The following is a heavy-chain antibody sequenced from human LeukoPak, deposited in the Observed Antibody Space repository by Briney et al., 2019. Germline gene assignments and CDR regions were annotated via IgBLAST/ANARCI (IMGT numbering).Heavy chain of an antibody. CDR3: AKQLGYCSDGSCYFPY. CDR2: IIPIFGTA. V-gene: IGHV1-69*13. J-gene: IGHJ4*02. D-gene: IGHD2-15*01. CDR1: GGTFNSYA. Sequence: SVKVSCKASGGTFNSYAISWVRQAPGQGLEWMGGIIPIFGTANYAQKFQGRVTITADESTSTAYMELSSLRSEDTAVYYCAKQLGYCSDGSCYFPYWGQGTLVTVSS.